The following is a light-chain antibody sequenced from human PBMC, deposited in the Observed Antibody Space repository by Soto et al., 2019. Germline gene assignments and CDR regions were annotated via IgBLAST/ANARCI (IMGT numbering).Light chain of an antibody. Sequence: EIELAQAPGSLSLSPGEGATLSWRASQSLSSRYLAWYQQKPGQAPRLLIYGVSSRATGIPDRFSGSGSGTDFTLTISRLEPEDFAVYYCQQYGSSPQTFGQGTKVDIK. J-gene: IGKJ1*01. V-gene: IGKV3-20*01. CDR1: QSLSSRY. CDR2: GVS. CDR3: QQYGSSPQT.